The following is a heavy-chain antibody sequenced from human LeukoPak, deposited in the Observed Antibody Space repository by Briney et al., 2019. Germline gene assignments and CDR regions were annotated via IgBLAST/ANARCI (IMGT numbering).Heavy chain of an antibody. Sequence: SVKVSCKASGGTFSSYAISWVRQAPGQGLEWMGGIIPIFGTANYAQKFQGRVTITADESTSTAYMELSSLRSEDTAVYYCARGTAAISSSSRAHYYYGMDVWGQGTTVTVSS. CDR2: IIPIFGTA. D-gene: IGHD6-6*01. V-gene: IGHV1-69*13. CDR3: ARGTAAISSSSRAHYYYGMDV. CDR1: GGTFSSYA. J-gene: IGHJ6*02.